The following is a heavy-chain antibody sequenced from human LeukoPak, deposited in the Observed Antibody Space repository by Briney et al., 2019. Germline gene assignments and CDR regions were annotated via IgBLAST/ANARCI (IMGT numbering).Heavy chain of an antibody. Sequence: SETLSLTCDVYSGSFSGHYCNWIRQPPGKGLEWIGEISHSGGTNYNPSLKSRVTISIDTSKNQFSLKLTSVTAADTAVYYCAYSLVPAAIDYWGQGTLVTVSS. V-gene: IGHV4-34*01. J-gene: IGHJ4*02. CDR1: SGSFSGHY. D-gene: IGHD2-2*01. CDR2: ISHSGGT. CDR3: AYSLVPAAIDY.